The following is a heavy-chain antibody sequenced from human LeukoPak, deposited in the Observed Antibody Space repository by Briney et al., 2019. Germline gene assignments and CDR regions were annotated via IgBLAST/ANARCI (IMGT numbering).Heavy chain of an antibody. CDR3: AKEVASRRAVNSDL. CDR2: ISWNSGSI. CDR1: GFTFDDYA. Sequence: GGSLRLSCAASGFTFDDYAMHWVRQAPGKGLEWVSGISWNSGSIAYAESVKGRFTISRDNAKNSLYLQMNSLRIEDMALYYCAKEVASRRAVNSDLWGRGTWSLSPQ. D-gene: IGHD1-1*01. J-gene: IGHJ2*01. V-gene: IGHV3-9*03.